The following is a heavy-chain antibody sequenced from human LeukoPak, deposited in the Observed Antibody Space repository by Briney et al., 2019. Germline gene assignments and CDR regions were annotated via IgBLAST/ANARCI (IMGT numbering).Heavy chain of an antibody. CDR2: ISSSGSTI. V-gene: IGHV3-48*03. J-gene: IGHJ6*04. D-gene: IGHD3-10*02. CDR3: AELGITMIGGV. Sequence: GGSLRLSCAASGFTFSSYEMNWVRQAPGKGLEWVSYISSSGSTIYYADSVKGRFTISRDNAKNSLYLQMNSLGAEDTAVYYCAELGITMIGGVWGKGTTVAISS. CDR1: GFTFSSYE.